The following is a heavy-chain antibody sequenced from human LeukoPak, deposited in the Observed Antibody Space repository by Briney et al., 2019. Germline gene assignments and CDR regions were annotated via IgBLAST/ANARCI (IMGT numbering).Heavy chain of an antibody. D-gene: IGHD2-21*01. CDR3: ARETLLIGIDSFDN. J-gene: IGHJ4*02. V-gene: IGHV3-74*01. CDR1: GFTFSSYW. CDR2: INTDGSST. Sequence: PGGSLRLSCAASGFTFSSYWMNCVRQAPGKGLVWVSCINTDGSSTKYADSVKGRFIISRNNAKNTLYLQINSLRAEDTAVYFCARETLLIGIDSFDNRGQGTLVTVSS.